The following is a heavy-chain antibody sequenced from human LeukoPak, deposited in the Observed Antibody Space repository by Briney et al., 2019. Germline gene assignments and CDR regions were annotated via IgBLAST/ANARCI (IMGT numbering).Heavy chain of an antibody. Sequence: PGGSLTLSCAASGFTFSSYGMHWVRQAPGKGLEWVAVISYDGSNKYYADSVKGRFTISRDNSKNTLYLQMNSLRAEDTAVYYCAKGRSGSDVYYYYGMDVWGQGTTVTVSS. V-gene: IGHV3-30*18. J-gene: IGHJ6*02. CDR3: AKGRSGSDVYYYYGMDV. CDR2: ISYDGSNK. CDR1: GFTFSSYG. D-gene: IGHD3-10*01.